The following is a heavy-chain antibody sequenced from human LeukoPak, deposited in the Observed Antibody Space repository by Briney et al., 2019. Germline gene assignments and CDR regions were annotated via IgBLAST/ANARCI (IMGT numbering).Heavy chain of an antibody. CDR3: AKDRAMVRGVIITTDY. Sequence: PGGSLRLSCAASGFTFSVYGMHWVRQAPGKGLEWVAVISHDGNNKYYEDSVKGRFSISRDNSKNTLYLQMNSLRAEDTAVYYCAKDRAMVRGVIITTDYWGQGTLVTVSS. CDR1: GFTFSVYG. V-gene: IGHV3-30*18. J-gene: IGHJ4*02. D-gene: IGHD3-10*01. CDR2: ISHDGNNK.